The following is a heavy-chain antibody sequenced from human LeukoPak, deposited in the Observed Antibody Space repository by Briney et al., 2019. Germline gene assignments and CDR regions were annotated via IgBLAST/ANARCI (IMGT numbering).Heavy chain of an antibody. CDR1: GYFINSNYY. V-gene: IGHV4-38-2*02. CDR2: ISHSGST. Sequence: PSETLSLTCTVFGYFINSNYYWGWIRQPPGKGLEWIATISHSGSTYYNPSLKSRVTISVETSKNQFSLKLSSVTAADTAVYYCARIDTIMATFDYWGQGTLVTVSS. CDR3: ARIDTIMATFDY. J-gene: IGHJ4*02. D-gene: IGHD5-24*01.